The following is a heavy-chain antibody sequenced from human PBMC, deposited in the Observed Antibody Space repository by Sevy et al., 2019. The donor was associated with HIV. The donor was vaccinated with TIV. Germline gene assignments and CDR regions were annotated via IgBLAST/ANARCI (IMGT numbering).Heavy chain of an antibody. CDR2: ISSSSSTI. Sequence: GGSLRLSCAASGFTFSSYSMNWVRQAPGKGLEWVSYISSSSSTIYYADSVKGRFTISRDNAKNSLYLQMNSLRDEDTAVYCCARDSKDFWSGYYGAYGMDVWGQGTTVTVSS. CDR1: GFTFSSYS. CDR3: ARDSKDFWSGYYGAYGMDV. D-gene: IGHD3-3*01. J-gene: IGHJ6*02. V-gene: IGHV3-48*02.